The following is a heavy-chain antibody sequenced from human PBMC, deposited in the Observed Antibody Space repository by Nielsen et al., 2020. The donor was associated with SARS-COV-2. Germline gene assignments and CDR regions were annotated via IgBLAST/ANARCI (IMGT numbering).Heavy chain of an antibody. V-gene: IGHV3-30*03. J-gene: IGHJ4*02. D-gene: IGHD6-19*01. CDR1: GFTFSSYG. CDR2: ISYDGSNK. CDR3: AREEWLAEYYFDY. Sequence: GESLKISCAASGFTFSSYGMHWVRQAPGKGLEWVAVISYDGSNKYYADSVKGRFTISRDNSKNTLYLQMNSLRAEDTAVYYCAREEWLAEYYFDYWGQGTLVTVSS.